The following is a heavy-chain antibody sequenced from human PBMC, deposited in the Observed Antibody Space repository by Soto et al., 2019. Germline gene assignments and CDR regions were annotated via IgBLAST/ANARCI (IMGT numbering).Heavy chain of an antibody. D-gene: IGHD6-19*01. CDR1: GGSIISGGYY. CDR2: IYYSGST. Sequence: PLETQPHTSTFSGGSIISGGYYWSWIRQHPGKGLEWIGYIYYSGSTYYNPSLKSRVTISVDTSKNQFSLKLSSVTAADTAVYYCARVIPVAGYYYYGMDVWGQGTTVTVSS. V-gene: IGHV4-31*03. CDR3: ARVIPVAGYYYYGMDV. J-gene: IGHJ6*02.